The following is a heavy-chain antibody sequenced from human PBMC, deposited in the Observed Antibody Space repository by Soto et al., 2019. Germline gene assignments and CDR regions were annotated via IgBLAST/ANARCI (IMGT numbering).Heavy chain of an antibody. CDR2: IYYSGIT. CDR3: ARVLSTSSYDH. V-gene: IGHV4-31*03. CDR1: GGSISIGGYY. Sequence: QVQLQESGPGLVKPSQTLSLTCTVSGGSISIGGYYWSWIRQHPGKGLEWIGYIYYSGITHYSPSLKSRITRLVDTSKIRFSLKLSSVTAANTAVYYCARVLSTSSYDHWGQGTLVSVSS. J-gene: IGHJ4*02. D-gene: IGHD6-6*01.